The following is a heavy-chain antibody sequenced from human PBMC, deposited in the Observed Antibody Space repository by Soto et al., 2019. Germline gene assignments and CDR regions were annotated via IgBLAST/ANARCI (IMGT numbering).Heavy chain of an antibody. J-gene: IGHJ4*02. CDR3: AREHQQPGTIFSFDY. Sequence: QVQLQESGPGLVKPSQTLSLTCTVSGGSISSGDYYWSWIRQPPGKGLEWIGYIYYSGRTYYNPSLKSRVTISVDTSKNQFSLKLNSVTAADTAVYYCAREHQQPGTIFSFDYWGQGTLVIVSS. D-gene: IGHD1-1*01. CDR1: GGSISSGDYY. V-gene: IGHV4-30-4*01. CDR2: IYYSGRT.